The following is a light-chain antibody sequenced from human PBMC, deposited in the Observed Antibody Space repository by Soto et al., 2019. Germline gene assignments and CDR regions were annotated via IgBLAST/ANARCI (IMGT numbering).Light chain of an antibody. Sequence: DIQMTQSPSSLSASVGDRVTITCRASQSITTYLNWYQQKPGKAPNLLIYAASSLQSGVPSRFSGSGSGTEFTLNISSLQPEDFATYYCQQSYSTSVTFGQGTKLEI. V-gene: IGKV1-39*01. J-gene: IGKJ2*01. CDR1: QSITTY. CDR2: AAS. CDR3: QQSYSTSVT.